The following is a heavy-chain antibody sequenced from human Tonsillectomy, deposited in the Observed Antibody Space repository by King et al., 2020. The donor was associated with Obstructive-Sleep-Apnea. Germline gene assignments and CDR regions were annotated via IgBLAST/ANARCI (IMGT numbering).Heavy chain of an antibody. J-gene: IGHJ2*01. CDR2: IDPSDSYT. Sequence: EVQLVESGAEVKKPGESLRISCKGSGYSFTSYWINWVRQMPGKGLEWMGRIDPSDSYTNYSPSFQGHVTISADKSFRTAYLQWSSLKASDTAMYYCARHSLYYYDSSGLTYWYFDLWGRGTLVTVSS. D-gene: IGHD3-22*01. CDR3: ARHSLYYYDSSGLTYWYFDL. CDR1: GYSFTSYW. V-gene: IGHV5-10-1*03.